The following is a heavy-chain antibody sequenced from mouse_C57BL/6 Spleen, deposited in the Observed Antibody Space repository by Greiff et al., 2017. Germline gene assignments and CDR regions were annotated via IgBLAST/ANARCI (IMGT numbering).Heavy chain of an antibody. D-gene: IGHD1-1*01. Sequence: EVKLEESGPGLVKPSQSLSLTCSVTGYSITSGYYWNWIRQFPGNKLEWMGYISYDGSNNYNPSLKNRISITRDTSKNQFFLKLNSVTTEDTATYYCARDRGYGSSSGSYWYFDVWGTGTTVTVSS. V-gene: IGHV3-6*01. CDR1: GYSITSGYY. J-gene: IGHJ1*03. CDR2: ISYDGSN. CDR3: ARDRGYGSSSGSYWYFDV.